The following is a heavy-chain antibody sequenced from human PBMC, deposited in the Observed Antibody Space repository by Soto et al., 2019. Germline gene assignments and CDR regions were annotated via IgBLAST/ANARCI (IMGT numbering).Heavy chain of an antibody. CDR2: IYPGDSDT. D-gene: IGHD2-15*01. Sequence: PGESLKISCKGSGYSFTSYWIGWVRQMPGKGREWMWIIYPGDSDTRYSPSFQGQVTISADKSISTAYLQWSSLQASDTAMSYCARRRQVAATAPDYCGQGTLVTVSX. CDR1: GYSFTSYW. J-gene: IGHJ4*02. V-gene: IGHV5-51*01. CDR3: ARRRQVAATAPDY.